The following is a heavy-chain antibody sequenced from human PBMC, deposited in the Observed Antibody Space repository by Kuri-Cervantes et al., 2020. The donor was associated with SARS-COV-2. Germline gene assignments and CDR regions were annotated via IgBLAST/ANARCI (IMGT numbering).Heavy chain of an antibody. CDR3: TREGHSSGWDAEYFHH. Sequence: SVKVSCKASGGTFSNYGTIWVRQAPGQGLEWMGGIIPSFGTTKYAGKFQGRVTITADESTSTAYLELSSLRYEDTAVYYCTREGHSSGWDAEYFHHWGQGTLVTVSS. CDR2: IIPSFGTT. CDR1: GGTFSNYG. J-gene: IGHJ1*01. V-gene: IGHV1-69*01. D-gene: IGHD6-19*01.